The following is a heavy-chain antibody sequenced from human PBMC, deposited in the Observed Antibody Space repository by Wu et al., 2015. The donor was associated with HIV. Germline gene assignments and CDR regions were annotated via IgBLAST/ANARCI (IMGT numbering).Heavy chain of an antibody. V-gene: IGHV1-69*13. D-gene: IGHD3-10*01. CDR3: ARDHKVRGVIIPYYYYSMDV. CDR2: IIPIFGTA. Sequence: QVQLVQSGAEVKKPGSSVKVSCKASGGTFSSYAISWVRQAPGQGLEWMGRIIPIFGTANYAQKFQGRVTITADESTSTAYMELSSLRSEDTAVYYCARDHKVRGVIIPYYYYSMDVWGQGTTVTVSS. CDR1: GGTFSSYA. J-gene: IGHJ6*02.